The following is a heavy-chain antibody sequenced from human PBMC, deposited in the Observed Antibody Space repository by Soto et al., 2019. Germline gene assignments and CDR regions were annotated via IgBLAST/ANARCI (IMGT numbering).Heavy chain of an antibody. Sequence: PGGSLRLSCAASGFTFSSYAMSWVRQAPGKGLEWVSAISGSGGSTYYADSVKGRFTISRDNSKNTLYLQMNSLRAEDTAVYYCAKDRRHYDFCCGYLAFDAFDLWGQGTMVTVPS. J-gene: IGHJ3*01. CDR2: ISGSGGST. CDR3: AKDRRHYDFCCGYLAFDAFDL. D-gene: IGHD3-3*01. V-gene: IGHV3-23*01. CDR1: GFTFSSYA.